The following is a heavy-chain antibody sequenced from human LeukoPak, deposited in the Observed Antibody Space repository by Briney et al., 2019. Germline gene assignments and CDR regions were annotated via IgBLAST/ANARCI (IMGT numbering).Heavy chain of an antibody. D-gene: IGHD6-19*01. J-gene: IGHJ4*02. CDR3: ANLDIAVAGTEETIDY. CDR1: GFTFRSYA. V-gene: IGHV3-23*01. CDR2: ISGSGGST. Sequence: GGSLRLSCAASGFTFRSYAMSWVREAPGKGLEWVSAISGSGGSTYYADSVKGRFTISRDNSKNTLYLQMNSLRAEDTAVYYCANLDIAVAGTEETIDYWGQGTLVTVSS.